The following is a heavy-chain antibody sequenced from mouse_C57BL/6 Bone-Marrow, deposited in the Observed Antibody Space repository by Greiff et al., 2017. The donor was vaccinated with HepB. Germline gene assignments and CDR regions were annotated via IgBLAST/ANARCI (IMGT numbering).Heavy chain of an antibody. J-gene: IGHJ4*01. CDR1: GFTFSDYG. D-gene: IGHD2-2*01. V-gene: IGHV5-17*01. CDR2: ISSGSSTI. CDR3: ARRLRRPHYYAMDY. Sequence: EVKLVESGGGLVKPGGSLKLSCAASGFTFSDYGMHWVRQAPEKGLEWVAYISSGSSTIYYADTVKGRFTISGDNAKNTLFLQMTSLRSEATAMYYCARRLRRPHYYAMDYWGQGTSVTVSS.